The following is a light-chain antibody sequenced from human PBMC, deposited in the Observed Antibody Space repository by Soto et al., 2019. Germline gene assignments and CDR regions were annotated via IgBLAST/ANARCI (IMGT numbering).Light chain of an antibody. J-gene: IGKJ4*01. CDR1: QSVFYGSNNKNY. CDR3: QQYYRIPLN. CDR2: WAS. Sequence: VLALSLAYLAVSQGKWATINFNTTQSVFYGSNNKNYLAWYQHKPGQPPKLLIYWASTRESGVPERFSGSGSGTHFTFSISSLQAEDVAVYYCQQYYRIPLNFGGGTKVDIK. V-gene: IGKV4-1*01.